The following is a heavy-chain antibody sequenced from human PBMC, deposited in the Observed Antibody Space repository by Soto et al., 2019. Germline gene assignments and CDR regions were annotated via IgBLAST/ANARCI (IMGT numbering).Heavy chain of an antibody. CDR2: IYYSGST. D-gene: IGHD2-15*01. J-gene: IGHJ6*03. Sequence: SETLSLTCTVSGGSISSYYWSWIRQPPGKGLEWIGYIYYSGSTNYNPSLKSRVTISVDTSKNQFSLKLSSVTAADTAVYYCARAMHSGGSRDYYYYMDVWGKGTTVTVSS. CDR3: ARAMHSGGSRDYYYYMDV. CDR1: GGSISSYY. V-gene: IGHV4-59*08.